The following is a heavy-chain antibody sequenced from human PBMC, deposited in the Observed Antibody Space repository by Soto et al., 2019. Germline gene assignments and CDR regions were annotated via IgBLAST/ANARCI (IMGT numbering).Heavy chain of an antibody. J-gene: IGHJ6*02. V-gene: IGHV1-18*04. Sequence: ASVKVSCKASGYTFTSYGISCVRQAPGQGLEWMGWISAYNGNTNYAQKLQGRVTMTTDTSTSTAYMELRSLRSDDTAVYYCATYSSSSGNRALYYYYGMDVWGQGTTVTVSS. D-gene: IGHD6-6*01. CDR1: GYTFTSYG. CDR3: ATYSSSSGNRALYYYYGMDV. CDR2: ISAYNGNT.